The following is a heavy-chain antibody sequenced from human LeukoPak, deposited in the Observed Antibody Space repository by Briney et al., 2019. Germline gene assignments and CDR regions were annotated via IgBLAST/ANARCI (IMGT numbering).Heavy chain of an antibody. D-gene: IGHD6-13*01. V-gene: IGHV3-21*01. J-gene: IGHJ3*02. CDR2: IRSTGSYI. CDR3: ARASGYSSSWYQTDISDAFDI. CDR1: GFSFSGYN. Sequence: GGSLRLSCTASGFSFSGYNMKWVRQAPGKGLEWVSSIRSTGSYIHYADSVKGRFTISRDNSKNTLYLQMNSLRAEDTAVYYCARASGYSSSWYQTDISDAFDIWGQGTMVTVSS.